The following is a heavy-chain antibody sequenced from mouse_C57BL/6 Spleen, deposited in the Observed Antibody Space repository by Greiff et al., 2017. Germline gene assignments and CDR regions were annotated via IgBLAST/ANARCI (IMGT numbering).Heavy chain of an antibody. Sequence: QVQLQQSGPELVKPGASVKISCKASGYAFSSSWMNWVKQRPGKGLEWIGRIYPGDGDTHYNGKFKGKATLTADKSSSPAYLQLGSLTSEDSAVYVCARTDYYAMDYWGQGTSVTVSS. CDR2: IYPGDGDT. J-gene: IGHJ4*01. V-gene: IGHV1-82*01. CDR3: ARTDYYAMDY. CDR1: GYAFSSSW.